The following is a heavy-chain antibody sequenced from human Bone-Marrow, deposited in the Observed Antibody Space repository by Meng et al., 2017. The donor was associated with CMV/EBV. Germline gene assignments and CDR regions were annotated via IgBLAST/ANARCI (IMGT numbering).Heavy chain of an antibody. V-gene: IGHV3-30*02. CDR3: AKLLTSDPSDAFDI. Sequence: GGSLRLSCAASGFTFSRYDFHWVRQAPGKGLEWVAFLPYDGSNKYYADSVKGRFTISRDNSKNTLYLQMISLRAEDTAVYYCAKLLTSDPSDAFDIWGQGTRVTV. CDR2: LPYDGSNK. D-gene: IGHD2-15*01. CDR1: GFTFSRYD. J-gene: IGHJ3*02.